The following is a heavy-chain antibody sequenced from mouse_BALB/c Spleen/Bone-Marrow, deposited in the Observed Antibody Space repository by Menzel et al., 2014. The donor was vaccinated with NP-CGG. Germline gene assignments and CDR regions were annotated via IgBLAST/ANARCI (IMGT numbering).Heavy chain of an antibody. CDR2: INPSNGRT. CDR3: ARKGADYEDY. V-gene: IGHV1S81*02. Sequence: QVQLQQPGAELVKPGASVKLSCKASGYTFTSYWMHWVKQRPGQGLERIGEINPSNGRTNYNEKFKTKATRTVDKSSNTAYMQLSRLTSEDSAVYYCARKGADYEDYWGQGTTLTVSS. CDR1: GYTFTSYW. J-gene: IGHJ2*01. D-gene: IGHD2-4*01.